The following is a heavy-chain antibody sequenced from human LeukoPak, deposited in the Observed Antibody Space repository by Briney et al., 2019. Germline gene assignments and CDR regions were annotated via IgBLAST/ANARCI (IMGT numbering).Heavy chain of an antibody. CDR3: ARESQSLNYDLWSGYYSYYYYYMDV. Sequence: GGSLRLSCAASGFTFSSYSMNWVRQAPGKGLEWVSSISSSSSYIYYADSVKGRFTISRDNAKNSLYLQMNSLRAEDTAVYYCARESQSLNYDLWSGYYSYYYYYMDVWGKGTTVTVSS. V-gene: IGHV3-21*01. CDR1: GFTFSSYS. J-gene: IGHJ6*03. D-gene: IGHD3-3*01. CDR2: ISSSSSYI.